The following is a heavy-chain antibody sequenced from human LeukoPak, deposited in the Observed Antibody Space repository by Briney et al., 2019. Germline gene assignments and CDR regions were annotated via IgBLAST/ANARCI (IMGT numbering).Heavy chain of an antibody. Sequence: GGSLRLSCAASGFTFSSYAMHWVRQAPGKGLEYVSAISSNGGSTYYANSVKGRFTISRDNSKNTLYLQMGSLRAEDMAVYYCARVGRTMDVWGKGTTVTVSS. CDR3: ARVGRTMDV. V-gene: IGHV3-64*01. CDR1: GFTFSSYA. CDR2: ISSNGGST. J-gene: IGHJ6*03.